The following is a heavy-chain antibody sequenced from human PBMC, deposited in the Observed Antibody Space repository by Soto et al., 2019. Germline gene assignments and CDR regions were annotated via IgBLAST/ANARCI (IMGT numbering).Heavy chain of an antibody. V-gene: IGHV3-23*01. CDR3: AKVGPYYALNWTDP. CDR2: ISGSGGST. CDR1: GFTFNDYA. J-gene: IGHJ5*02. D-gene: IGHD1-26*01. Sequence: PGGSLRLSCAASGFTFNDYAMSWVRQAPGKGLEWVSIISGSGGSTYYADSVKGRFTISRDNSKNTLYVQMNSLRAEDTAVYYCAKVGPYYALNWTDPWGQGPLLTVSS.